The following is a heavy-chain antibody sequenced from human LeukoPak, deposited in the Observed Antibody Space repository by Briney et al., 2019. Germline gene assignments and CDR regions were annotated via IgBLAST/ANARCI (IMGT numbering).Heavy chain of an antibody. CDR1: GFTFSSYD. CDR3: AKVGQNYDILTYYFDY. V-gene: IGHV3-23*01. CDR2: ISGSGGST. Sequence: GGSLRLSCAVSGFTFSSYDMSWVRQAPGKGLEWVSGISGSGGSTYYADSVKGRFTISRDTSKNALYLQMNSPRVEDTAVYHCAKVGQNYDILTYYFDYWGQGTLVTVSS. D-gene: IGHD3-9*01. J-gene: IGHJ4*02.